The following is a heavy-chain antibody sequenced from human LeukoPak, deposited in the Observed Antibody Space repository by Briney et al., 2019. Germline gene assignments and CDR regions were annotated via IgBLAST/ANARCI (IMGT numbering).Heavy chain of an antibody. J-gene: IGHJ4*02. D-gene: IGHD3-22*01. V-gene: IGHV3-53*01. CDR3: ARGYDSSGYYYVGLDY. CDR1: GFTVSSNY. CDR2: IYSGGST. Sequence: GGSLRLSCAASGFTVSSNYMSWVRQAPGKGLEWVSVIYSGGSTYYADSVKGRFTISRDNSKNTLYLQMNSLRAEDTAVYYCARGYDSSGYYYVGLDYWGQGNLVTVSS.